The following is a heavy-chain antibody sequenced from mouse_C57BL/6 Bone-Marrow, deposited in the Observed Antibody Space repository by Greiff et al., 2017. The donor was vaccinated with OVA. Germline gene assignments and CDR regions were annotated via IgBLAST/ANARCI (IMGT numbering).Heavy chain of an antibody. J-gene: IGHJ4*01. CDR2: IDPANGNT. CDR1: GFNIKNTY. D-gene: IGHD2-4*01. CDR3: ARYDYDGARGMDY. V-gene: IGHV14-3*01. Sequence: EVQRVESVAELVRPGASVKLSCTASGFNIKNTYMHWVKQRPEQGLEWIGRIDPANGNTKYAPKFQGKATITADTSSNTAYLQLSSLTSEDTAIDYCARYDYDGARGMDYWGQGTSVTVSS.